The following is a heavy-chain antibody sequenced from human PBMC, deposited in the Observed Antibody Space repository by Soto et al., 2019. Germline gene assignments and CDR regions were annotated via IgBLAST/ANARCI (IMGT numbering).Heavy chain of an antibody. V-gene: IGHV3-30*18. J-gene: IGHJ6*02. CDR2: ISYDGSNK. CDR1: GFTFSIYG. CDR3: AKDGDCSSTSCLLYYYYYGMDV. D-gene: IGHD2-2*01. Sequence: PGGSLRLSCAASGFTFSIYGMHWVRHAPGKGLEWVAVISYDGSNKYYADSVKGRFTISRDNSKNTLYLQMNSLRAEDTAVYYCAKDGDCSSTSCLLYYYYYGMDVWGQGTTVTVS.